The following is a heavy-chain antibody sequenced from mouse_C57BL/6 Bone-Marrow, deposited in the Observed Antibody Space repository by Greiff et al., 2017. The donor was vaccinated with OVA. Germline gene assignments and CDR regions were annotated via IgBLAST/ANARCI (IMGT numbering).Heavy chain of an antibody. D-gene: IGHD2-5*01. CDR3: ARWGYSNYHYAMDY. CDR2: INPNNGGT. V-gene: IGHV1-26*01. CDR1: GYTFTDYY. Sequence: EVQLQQSGPELVKPGASVKISCKASGYTFTDYYMNWVKQSHGKSLEWIGDINPNNGGTSYNQKFKGKATLTVDKSSSTAYMELRSLTSEDSAVYYCARWGYSNYHYAMDYWGQGTSVTVSS. J-gene: IGHJ4*01.